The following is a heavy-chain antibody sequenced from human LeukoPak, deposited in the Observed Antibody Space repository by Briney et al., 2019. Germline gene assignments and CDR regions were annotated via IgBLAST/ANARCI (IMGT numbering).Heavy chain of an antibody. V-gene: IGHV1-24*01. D-gene: IGHD2-2*01. Sequence: ASVKVSCKVSGYTLTELSMHWVRQAPGKGLEWMGGFDPEDGETIYAQKFQGRVTMTEDTSTDTAYMELSSLRSEDTAVYYCATVPHCSSTSCYPYYFDYWGQGTLVTVSS. CDR3: ATVPHCSSTSCYPYYFDY. J-gene: IGHJ4*02. CDR1: GYTLTELS. CDR2: FDPEDGET.